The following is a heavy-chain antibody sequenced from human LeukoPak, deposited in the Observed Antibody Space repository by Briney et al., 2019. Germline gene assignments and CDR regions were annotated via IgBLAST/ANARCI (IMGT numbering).Heavy chain of an antibody. CDR3: AKNSSGRGIFDY. Sequence: GGSLRLSCAASGFTFSTYSMNWVRQAPGKGLEWVSFITGSSTTIHYADSVKGRFTISRDNSKNTLYLQMNSLRAEDTAVYYCAKNSSGRGIFDYWGQGTLVTVSS. J-gene: IGHJ4*02. D-gene: IGHD6-19*01. CDR2: ITGSSTTI. CDR1: GFTFSTYS. V-gene: IGHV3-48*01.